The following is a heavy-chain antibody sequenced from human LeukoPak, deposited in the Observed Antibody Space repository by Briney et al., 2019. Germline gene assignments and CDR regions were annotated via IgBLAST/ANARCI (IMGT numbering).Heavy chain of an antibody. CDR2: IKQDGSEK. D-gene: IGHD6-13*01. CDR1: GFTFSSYW. V-gene: IGHV3-7*01. CDR3: ARAGYSSSWYHY. Sequence: TGGSLRLSGAASGFTFSSYWMSWVRQAPGKGLEWVANIKQDGSEKYYVDSVKGRFTISRDNAKNSLYLQMNSLRVEDTAVYYSARAGYSSSWYHYWGQGTLVTVSS. J-gene: IGHJ4*02.